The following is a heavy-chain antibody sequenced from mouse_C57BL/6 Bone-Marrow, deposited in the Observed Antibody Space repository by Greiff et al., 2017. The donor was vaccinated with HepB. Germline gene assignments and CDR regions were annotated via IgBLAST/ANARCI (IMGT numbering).Heavy chain of an antibody. CDR3: ARHHYDYDAMDY. Sequence: EVKLEESGGGLVQPGGSLKLSCAASGFTFSDYYMYWVRQTPEKRLEWVAYISNGGGSTYYPDTVKGRFTISRDNAKNTLYLQMSRLKSEDTAMYYCARHHYDYDAMDYWGQGTSVTVSS. CDR1: GFTFSDYY. CDR2: ISNGGGST. D-gene: IGHD1-2*01. V-gene: IGHV5-12*01. J-gene: IGHJ4*01.